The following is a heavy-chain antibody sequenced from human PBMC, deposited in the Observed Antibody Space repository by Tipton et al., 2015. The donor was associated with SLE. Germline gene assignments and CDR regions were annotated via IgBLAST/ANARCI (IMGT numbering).Heavy chain of an antibody. CDR2: IYYSGGT. CDR3: ARYSLTNWHLDL. CDR1: GGSMSTYY. J-gene: IGHJ2*01. Sequence: TLSLTCTASGGSMSTYYWSWIRLPPGKGLEWIGYIYYSGGTSYNPSLNSRVTISVDTSRNQFSLKLTSVTAADSAVYYCARYSLTNWHLDLWGRGSLVTVSS. V-gene: IGHV4-59*01. D-gene: IGHD2-15*01.